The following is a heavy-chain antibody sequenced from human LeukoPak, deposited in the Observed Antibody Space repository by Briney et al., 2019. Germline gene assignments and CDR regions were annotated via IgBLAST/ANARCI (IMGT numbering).Heavy chain of an antibody. J-gene: IGHJ4*02. CDR3: ARDYGVAGFGYFDY. D-gene: IGHD3-16*01. Sequence: PGGSLRLSCAASGFTFSSYGMHWVRQAPGKGLEWVAVIWYDGSHIHYADSVKGRFTISRDNSKNTLYLQMNSLRAEDTAVYYCARDYGVAGFGYFDYWGQGTLVTVSS. CDR1: GFTFSSYG. CDR2: IWYDGSHI. V-gene: IGHV3-33*01.